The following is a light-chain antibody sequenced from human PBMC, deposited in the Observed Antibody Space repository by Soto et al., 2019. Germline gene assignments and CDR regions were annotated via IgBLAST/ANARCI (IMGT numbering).Light chain of an antibody. J-gene: IGKJ4*01. V-gene: IGKV1-39*01. CDR1: QDISSY. CDR2: AES. Sequence: IQMTQSPSSVSASIGDTVTITCRASQDISSYLNWYQQKQGNAPKILIYAESSLQSGVTSRFSGSGSGTDFTLTISSLQPEDFATYYCQQSYSTPPTFGGGTKVDIK. CDR3: QQSYSTPPT.